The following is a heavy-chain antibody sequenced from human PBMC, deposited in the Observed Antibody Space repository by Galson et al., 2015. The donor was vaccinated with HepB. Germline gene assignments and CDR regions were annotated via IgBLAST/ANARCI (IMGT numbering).Heavy chain of an antibody. D-gene: IGHD1-7*01. CDR1: GGTFSSYA. J-gene: IGHJ5*02. V-gene: IGHV1-69*13. Sequence: SVKVSCKASGGTFSSYAISWVRQAPGQGLEWMGGIIPIFGTANYAQKFQGRVTITADESTSTAYMELSSLRSEDTAVYYCARQPGSPNRGTTVFNWFDPWGQGTLVTVSS. CDR2: IIPIFGTA. CDR3: ARQPGSPNRGTTVFNWFDP.